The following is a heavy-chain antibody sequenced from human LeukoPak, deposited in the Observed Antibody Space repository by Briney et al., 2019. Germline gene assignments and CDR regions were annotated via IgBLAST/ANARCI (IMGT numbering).Heavy chain of an antibody. CDR1: GFTFSSYA. J-gene: IGHJ4*02. Sequence: GGSLRLSCAASGFTFSSYAMSWVRQAPGKGLEWVSAISGSGGSTYYADSVKGRFTISRDNSKNTLYLQMNSLRAENTAVYYCAKQDYYDSSGYPYYFDYWGQGTLVTVSS. D-gene: IGHD3-22*01. V-gene: IGHV3-23*01. CDR2: ISGSGGST. CDR3: AKQDYYDSSGYPYYFDY.